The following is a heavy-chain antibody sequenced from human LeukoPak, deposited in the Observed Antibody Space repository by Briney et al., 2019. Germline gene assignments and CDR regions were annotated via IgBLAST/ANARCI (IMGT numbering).Heavy chain of an antibody. CDR1: GFTFSSYA. V-gene: IGHV3-23*01. J-gene: IGHJ6*02. CDR3: PKDLGIAAAAPLRGDYYYGMDV. D-gene: IGHD6-13*01. Sequence: RGSLRPSCAASGFTFSSYAMSWVRQAPGKGLEWVSAITGSGGSTYYADSVKGRFTISTDNSKNPQKLQMNRLRAEDTAVYCCPKDLGIAAAAPLRGDYYYGMDVWGQGTTVTVSS. CDR2: ITGSGGST.